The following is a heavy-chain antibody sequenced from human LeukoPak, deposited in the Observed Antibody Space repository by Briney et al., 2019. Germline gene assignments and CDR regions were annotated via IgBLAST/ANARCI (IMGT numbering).Heavy chain of an antibody. V-gene: IGHV4-31*03. D-gene: IGHD3-22*01. Sequence: SETLSLTCTVSGGSITSGGYYWSWIRQHPGKGLEWIGYIYYSGNTYYNPSLKSRVTVSVDTSKNQFSLKLRSVTAADTAIYYCARDRGASSGYFSDYWGQGTLVTVSS. J-gene: IGHJ4*02. CDR3: ARDRGASSGYFSDY. CDR2: IYYSGNT. CDR1: GGSITSGGYY.